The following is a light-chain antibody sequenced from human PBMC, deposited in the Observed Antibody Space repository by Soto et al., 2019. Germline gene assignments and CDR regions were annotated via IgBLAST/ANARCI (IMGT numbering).Light chain of an antibody. CDR3: LQDYSYPRT. J-gene: IGKJ1*01. Sequence: AIQMTQSPSSLSASIGDRVTITCRASQGIRNELGWYQQKPGKAPILLIYAASSLQSGVPSRFSGSGSGTYFTLTIRSLQPEDFATYYCLQDYSYPRTFGQGTKVEVK. V-gene: IGKV1-6*01. CDR1: QGIRNE. CDR2: AAS.